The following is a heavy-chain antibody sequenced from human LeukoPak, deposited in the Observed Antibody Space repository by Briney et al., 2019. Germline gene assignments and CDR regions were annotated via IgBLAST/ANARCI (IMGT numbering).Heavy chain of an antibody. D-gene: IGHD3-10*01. V-gene: IGHV4-31*03. Sequence: PSQTLSLTCTVSGGSISSAGYYWSWIRQHPGKGLEWIGYIYYSGSTYYNPSLKSRVTISADTSKNQFSLKLISVTAADTAVYYYARDAEYYYGSGSYSSGIDVWGQGTTVTVSS. J-gene: IGHJ6*02. CDR1: GGSISSAGYY. CDR2: IYYSGST. CDR3: ARDAEYYYGSGSYSSGIDV.